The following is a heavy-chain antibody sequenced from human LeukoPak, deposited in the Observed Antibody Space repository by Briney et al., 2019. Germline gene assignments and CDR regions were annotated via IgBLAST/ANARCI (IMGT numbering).Heavy chain of an antibody. D-gene: IGHD2-2*01. CDR3: TDVPQGH. V-gene: IGHV3-15*07. Sequence: PGGSLRLSCAASGLTFNNAWMNWVRQAPGKGLEWVGRIKSKTDGGIIDYAAPVKGRSTISRDDSKNTVYLQMNSLKTEDTAVYYCTDVPQGHWGQGTLVTVSS. J-gene: IGHJ4*02. CDR2: IKSKTDGGII. CDR1: GLTFNNAW.